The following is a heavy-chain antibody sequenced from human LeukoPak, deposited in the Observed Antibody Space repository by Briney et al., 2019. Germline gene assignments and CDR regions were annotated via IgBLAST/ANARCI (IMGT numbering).Heavy chain of an antibody. CDR2: ISSSGSYR. CDR1: GFTFSSYE. D-gene: IGHD3-10*01. Sequence: GGSLRLSCAASGFTFSSYELNWVRQAPGKGLEWVSYISSSGSYRYYADSVKGRFTISRDNAKNSLYLQMNSLRAEDTAVYYCARGMTDYYYGSGNEFDYWGQGTLVTVSS. J-gene: IGHJ4*02. V-gene: IGHV3-48*03. CDR3: ARGMTDYYYGSGNEFDY.